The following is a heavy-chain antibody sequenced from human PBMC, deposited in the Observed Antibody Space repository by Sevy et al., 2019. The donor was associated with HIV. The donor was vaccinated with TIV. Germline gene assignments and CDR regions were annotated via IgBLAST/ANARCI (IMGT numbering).Heavy chain of an antibody. CDR3: AKFAGDFPHFDF. Sequence: GGSLRLSCAASGFTFSTYSMTWVRQAPRKGLEWVSAISDTGTSTYYTDSVEGWFTISRDNSKSTLFLHMNSLRAEDTALYYCAKFAGDFPHFDFWGLGTLVTVSS. V-gene: IGHV3-23*01. CDR1: GFTFSTYS. D-gene: IGHD7-27*01. J-gene: IGHJ4*02. CDR2: ISDTGTST.